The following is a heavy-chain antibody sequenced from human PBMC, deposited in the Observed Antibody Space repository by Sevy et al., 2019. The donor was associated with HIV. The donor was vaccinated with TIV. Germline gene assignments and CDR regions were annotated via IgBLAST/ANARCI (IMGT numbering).Heavy chain of an antibody. CDR1: GFTFDTYS. CDR3: AKRLVSWDCMDV. V-gene: IGHV3-21*01. J-gene: IGHJ6*02. D-gene: IGHD1-26*01. Sequence: GGSLRLSCAASGFTFDTYSMNWVRQAPGKGLEWVSFISGSSNYIYYADSVKGRFTVSRDNAKNSLYLQMNRVRAEDTAVYYCAKRLVSWDCMDVWGQGTTVTVSS. CDR2: ISGSSNYI.